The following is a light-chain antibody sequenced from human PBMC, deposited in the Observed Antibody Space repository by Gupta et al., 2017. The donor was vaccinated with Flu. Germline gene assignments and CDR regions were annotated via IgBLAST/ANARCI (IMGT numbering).Light chain of an antibody. J-gene: IGLJ2*01. Sequence: GQTVRITCQGDSLRSYYASWYQQKPGQAPVLVIYGKNNRPSGIPDRFSGSSSGNTASLTITGAQAEDEADYYCNSRDSSGNPVVFGGGTKLTVL. V-gene: IGLV3-19*01. CDR1: SLRSYY. CDR2: GKN. CDR3: NSRDSSGNPVV.